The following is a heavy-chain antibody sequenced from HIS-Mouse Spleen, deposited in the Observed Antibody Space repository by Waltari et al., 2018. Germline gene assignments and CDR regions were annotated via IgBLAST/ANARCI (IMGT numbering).Heavy chain of an antibody. V-gene: IGHV3-48*02. D-gene: IGHD5-18*01. CDR1: GFTFSSYS. CDR3: AREPNIYSYGSLDY. J-gene: IGHJ4*02. Sequence: EVQLVESGGGLVQPGGSLRLSCAASGFTFSSYSMNWVRQAPGKGLEWVSYISSSSSTIYYADSVKGRFTISRDNAKNSLYLQMNSLRDKDTAVYYCAREPNIYSYGSLDYWGQGTLVTVSS. CDR2: ISSSSSTI.